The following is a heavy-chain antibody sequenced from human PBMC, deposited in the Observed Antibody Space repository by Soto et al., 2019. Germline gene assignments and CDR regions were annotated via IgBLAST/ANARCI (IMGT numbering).Heavy chain of an antibody. CDR3: ARSPRITIFGVVSPPTYYYGMDV. CDR1: GGTFSSYA. V-gene: IGHV1-69*13. Sequence: SVKVSCKASGGTFSSYAISWVRQAPGQGLEWMGGIIPIFGTANYAQKFQGRVTITADESTSTAYMELSSLRSEDTAVYYCARSPRITIFGVVSPPTYYYGMDVWGQGTTVTVSS. CDR2: IIPIFGTA. D-gene: IGHD3-3*01. J-gene: IGHJ6*02.